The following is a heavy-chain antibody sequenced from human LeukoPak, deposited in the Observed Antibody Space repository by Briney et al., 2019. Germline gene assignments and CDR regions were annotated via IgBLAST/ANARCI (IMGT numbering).Heavy chain of an antibody. CDR1: GFTFDDYA. J-gene: IGHJ5*02. CDR3: ARDGSVGSTLITP. V-gene: IGHV3-48*03. D-gene: IGHD1-26*01. Sequence: GRSLRLSCAASGFTFDDYAMHWVRQAPGKGLEWVSYISSSGTPTYYADSVKGRFTISRDNAKDSLYLQMNSLRADDSAVYYCARDGSVGSTLITPWGQGTLVTVSP. CDR2: ISSSGTPT.